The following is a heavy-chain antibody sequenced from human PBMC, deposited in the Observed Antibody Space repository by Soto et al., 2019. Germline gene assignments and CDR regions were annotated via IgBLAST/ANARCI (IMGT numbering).Heavy chain of an antibody. CDR1: GGTFSSYT. D-gene: IGHD2-2*01. CDR2: IIPILGIA. J-gene: IGHJ2*01. CDR3: ARDGGGVVVPAADWYFDL. V-gene: IGHV1-69*08. Sequence: QVQLVQSGAEVKKPGSSVKVSCKASGGTFSSYTISWVRQAPGQGLEWMGRIIPILGIANYAQKFQGRVTITADKSTSIAYMERSSLRSEDTAVYYCARDGGGVVVPAADWYFDLWGRGTLVTVSS.